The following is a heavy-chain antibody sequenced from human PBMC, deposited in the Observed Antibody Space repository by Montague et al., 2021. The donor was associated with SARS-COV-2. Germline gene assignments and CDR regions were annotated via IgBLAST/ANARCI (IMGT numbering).Heavy chain of an antibody. D-gene: IGHD1-7*01. J-gene: IGHJ6*02. CDR3: ARGRTGTTFYYYYYYGMDV. V-gene: IGHV4-34*01. Sequence: SETLSLTCAVYGGSFSGSYWSWIRQPPGKGLEWIGEINHRGSTNYNPSLNSRVTISVDTSKNQFYLKLSSVTAADTAVYYCARGRTGTTFYYYYYYGMDVWGQGTTVTVSS. CDR1: GGSFSGSY. CDR2: INHRGST.